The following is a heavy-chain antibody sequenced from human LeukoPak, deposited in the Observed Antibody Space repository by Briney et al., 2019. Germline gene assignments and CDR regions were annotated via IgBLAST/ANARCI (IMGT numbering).Heavy chain of an antibody. Sequence: LTCTXXGGSISSSSYYWGWIRQPPGTGLEWIGSIYYSGSTYYNPSLKSRVTISVDTSKNQFSLKLSSVTAADTAVYYCARRAALTVTIYYYYGMDVWGQGTTVTVSS. J-gene: IGHJ6*02. CDR1: GGSISSSSYY. CDR2: IYYSGST. V-gene: IGHV4-39*01. D-gene: IGHD4-17*01. CDR3: ARRAALTVTIYYYYGMDV.